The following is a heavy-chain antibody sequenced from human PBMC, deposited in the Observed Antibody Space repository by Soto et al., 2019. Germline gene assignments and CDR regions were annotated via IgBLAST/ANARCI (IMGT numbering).Heavy chain of an antibody. Sequence: QVQLVQSGAEVKKPGASVKVSCKASGYTFTGYYMHWVRQAPGQGLEWMGWINPNSGGTNYAQKLQGGVTMTRDTSISTAYRELSRLRSDDTAVYYCARGYSSSWYVPGMDVWGQGTTVTVSS. CDR1: GYTFTGYY. V-gene: IGHV1-2*02. D-gene: IGHD6-13*01. J-gene: IGHJ6*02. CDR3: ARGYSSSWYVPGMDV. CDR2: INPNSGGT.